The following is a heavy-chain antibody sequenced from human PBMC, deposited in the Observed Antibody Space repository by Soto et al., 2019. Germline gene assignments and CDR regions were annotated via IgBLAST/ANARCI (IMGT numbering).Heavy chain of an antibody. V-gene: IGHV1-2*02. CDR3: ATVARNERARFDT. CDR1: GYSVTKYH. D-gene: IGHD1-1*01. Sequence: ASVKVSCKASGYSVTKYHMHGVRQAPAQGLAWMGWSNPGSRVTNQAQTFKWRVDMRRATSATTSYRDVNSQTSQDTAVYYCATVARNERARFDTWGQGALVTVSS. J-gene: IGHJ4*02. CDR2: SNPGSRVT.